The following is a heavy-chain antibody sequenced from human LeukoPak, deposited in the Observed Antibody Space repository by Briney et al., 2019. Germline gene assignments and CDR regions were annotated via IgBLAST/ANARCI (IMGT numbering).Heavy chain of an antibody. CDR1: GFTFSSYA. D-gene: IGHD3-10*01. J-gene: IGHJ6*02. Sequence: GGSLRLSCAASGFTFSSYAMSWVRQAPGKGLEWVSAISGSGGSTYYADSVKGRFTISRDNSKNTLYLQMNSLRAEDTAVYYCAKVNYYGSGSYQYYYYYYGMDVWGQGTTVTVSS. V-gene: IGHV3-23*01. CDR2: ISGSGGST. CDR3: AKVNYYGSGSYQYYYYYYGMDV.